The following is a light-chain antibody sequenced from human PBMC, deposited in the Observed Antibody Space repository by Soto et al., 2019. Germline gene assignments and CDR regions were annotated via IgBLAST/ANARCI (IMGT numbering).Light chain of an antibody. CDR3: QQLNSYPLT. V-gene: IGKV1-9*01. Sequence: SQLTQSPSFLSASVGDRVTITCRASQGISSYLAWYQQKPGKAPKLLIYAASTLQSGVPSRFSGSGSGTEFTLTISSLQPEDFATYYCQQLNSYPLTFGGGTKVDI. J-gene: IGKJ4*01. CDR1: QGISSY. CDR2: AAS.